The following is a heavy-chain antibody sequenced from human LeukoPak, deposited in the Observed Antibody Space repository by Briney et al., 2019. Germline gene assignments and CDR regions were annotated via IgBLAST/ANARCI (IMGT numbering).Heavy chain of an antibody. CDR2: IYYSGST. J-gene: IGHJ4*02. Sequence: SETLSLTCTVSGDSISSYYWSWIRQPPGKGLEWIGYIYYSGSTNYNPSLKSRVTISVDTSKNQFSLKLSSVTAADTAVYYCATGIRQHYFDYWGQGTLVTVSS. V-gene: IGHV4-59*12. CDR1: GDSISSYY. CDR3: ATGIRQHYFDY. D-gene: IGHD2-8*02.